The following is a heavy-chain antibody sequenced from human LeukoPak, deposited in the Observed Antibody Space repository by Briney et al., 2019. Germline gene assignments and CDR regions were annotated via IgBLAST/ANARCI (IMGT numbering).Heavy chain of an antibody. D-gene: IGHD6-13*01. J-gene: IGHJ4*02. CDR1: GGSISSGGYH. CDR3: AKGYSSSPGMFDY. Sequence: PSQTLSLTCTVSGGSISSGGYHWSWIRQPPGKGLEWIGYIFHTGNTYYNPSLKSRVTISVDTSKNQFSLKLSSVTAADTAVYYCAKGYSSSPGMFDYWGQGTLVTVSS. CDR2: IFHTGNT. V-gene: IGHV4-30-2*01.